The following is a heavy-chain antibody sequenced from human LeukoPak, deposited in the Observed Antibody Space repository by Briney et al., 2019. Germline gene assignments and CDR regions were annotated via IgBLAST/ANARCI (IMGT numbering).Heavy chain of an antibody. V-gene: IGHV4-34*01. CDR2: INHSGST. D-gene: IGHD3-22*01. CDR3: ARRGYYYDSSGYYH. J-gene: IGHJ5*02. CDR1: GGSFSGYY. Sequence: SSETLSLTCAVYGGSFSGYYWSWIRQPPGKGLEWIGEINHSGSTNYNPSLKSRVTISVDTSKNQFSLKLSSVTAADTAVYYCARRGYYYDSSGYYHWGQGTLVTVSS.